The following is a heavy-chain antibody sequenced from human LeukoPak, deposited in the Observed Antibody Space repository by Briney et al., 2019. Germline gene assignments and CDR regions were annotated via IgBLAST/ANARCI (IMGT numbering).Heavy chain of an antibody. V-gene: IGHV1-18*01. CDR3: ARDQNDYDILTGYLYVPDALDI. Sequence: ASVKVSCKASGYTFTSYGISWVRQAPGQGLEWMGWISAYNGNTNYAQKLQGRVTMTTDTSTSTAYMELRSLRSDDTAVYYCARDQNDYDILTGYLYVPDALDIWGQGTMVTVSS. CDR1: GYTFTSYG. J-gene: IGHJ3*02. D-gene: IGHD3-9*01. CDR2: ISAYNGNT.